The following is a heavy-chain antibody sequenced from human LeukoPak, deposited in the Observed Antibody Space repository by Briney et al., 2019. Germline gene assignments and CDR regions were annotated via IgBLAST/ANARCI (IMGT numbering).Heavy chain of an antibody. J-gene: IGHJ3*01. V-gene: IGHV3-74*01. CDR3: AKDPNGDYIGAFDF. CDR1: GFTFSSYW. D-gene: IGHD4-17*01. CDR2: INSDGSST. Sequence: GGSLSLSCAASGFTFSSYWMHWVRQAPGKGLVWVSRINSDGSSTSYADSVKGRFTISRDNAKNSLYLQMNSLRAEDTAVYYCAKDPNGDYIGAFDFRGQGTMVTVSS.